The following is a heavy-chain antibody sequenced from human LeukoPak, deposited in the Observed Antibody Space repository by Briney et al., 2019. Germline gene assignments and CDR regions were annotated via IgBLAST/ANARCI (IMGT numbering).Heavy chain of an antibody. Sequence: GEPLQISCQGSGSPFTTYWSAWARRLPGKGLEWLGIIYPGDSDTRYNPSIQGQVTISVDKSVNTAYLQWSSLKASDTAFYYCARRAYSYEEQDYSFDYWGQGSRVTVSS. CDR2: IYPGDSDT. V-gene: IGHV5-51*01. J-gene: IGHJ4*02. CDR1: GSPFTTYW. D-gene: IGHD5-12*01. CDR3: ARRAYSYEEQDYSFDY.